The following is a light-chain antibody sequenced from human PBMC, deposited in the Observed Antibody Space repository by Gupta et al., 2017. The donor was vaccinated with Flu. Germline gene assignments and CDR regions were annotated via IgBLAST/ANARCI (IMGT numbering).Light chain of an antibody. Sequence: PSNLSTSVGARVTITCRASQNIESWLAWYQQRPGKAPRLLIYKGSDLQSEVPSRCSGSGSETEFTLAISSLQPEDLATYYCQQYKAYPWTFGQGTKV. CDR1: QNIESW. CDR3: QQYKAYPWT. J-gene: IGKJ1*01. CDR2: KGS. V-gene: IGKV1-5*03.